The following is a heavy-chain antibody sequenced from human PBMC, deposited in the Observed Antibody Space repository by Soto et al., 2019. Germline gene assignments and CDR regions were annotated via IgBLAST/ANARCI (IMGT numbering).Heavy chain of an antibody. Sequence: HPGGSLRLSCTASGFTFGDYAMSWFRQAPGKGLEWVGFIRSKAYGGTTEYAASVKGRFTISRDDSKSIAYLQMNSLKTEDTAVYYCTRGAGHDYGDPKAAYYYYYYMDVWGKGTTVTVSS. CDR2: IRSKAYGGTT. V-gene: IGHV3-49*03. D-gene: IGHD4-17*01. J-gene: IGHJ6*03. CDR3: TRGAGHDYGDPKAAYYYYYYMDV. CDR1: GFTFGDYA.